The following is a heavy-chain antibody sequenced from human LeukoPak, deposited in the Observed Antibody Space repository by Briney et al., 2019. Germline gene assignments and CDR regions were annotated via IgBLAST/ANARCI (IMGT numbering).Heavy chain of an antibody. CDR1: GGSFSGYY. D-gene: IGHD4-11*01. V-gene: IGHV4-34*01. Sequence: PSETLSLTCAVYGGSFSGYYWSWIRQPPGKGLEWIGEINHSGSTNYNPSLKSRVTISVDTSKNQFSLKLSSVTAADTAVYYCARGQGYSNYVLDYWGQGTLVTVSS. CDR3: ARGQGYSNYVLDY. CDR2: INHSGST. J-gene: IGHJ4*02.